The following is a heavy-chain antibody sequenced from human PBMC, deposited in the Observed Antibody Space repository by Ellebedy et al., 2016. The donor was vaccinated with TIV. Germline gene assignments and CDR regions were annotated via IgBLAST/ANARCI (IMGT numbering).Heavy chain of an antibody. Sequence: GESLKISCAASGFTFSSYGMHWVRQAPGKGLEWVAVIWYDGSNKYYADSVQGRFTISRDNSKNTLYLQMNSLRAEDTAVYYCARSSLGSYYYYYGMDVWGQGTTVTVSS. J-gene: IGHJ6*02. CDR3: ARSSLGSYYYYYGMDV. CDR1: GFTFSSYG. D-gene: IGHD1-26*01. CDR2: IWYDGSNK. V-gene: IGHV3-33*01.